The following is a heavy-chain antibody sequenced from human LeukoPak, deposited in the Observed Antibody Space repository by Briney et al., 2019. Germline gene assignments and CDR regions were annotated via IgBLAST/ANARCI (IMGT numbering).Heavy chain of an antibody. V-gene: IGHV3-48*03. CDR1: GFTFSSYE. CDR2: ISSSGSTI. D-gene: IGHD3-10*01. CDR3: ASEYYYGSGFRFDY. Sequence: GRSLRLSCAASGFTFSSYEMNWVRQAPGKGLEWVSYISSSGSTIYYADSVKGRFTISRDNAKNSLYLQMNSLRAEDTAVYYCASEYYYGSGFRFDYWGQGTLVTVSS. J-gene: IGHJ4*02.